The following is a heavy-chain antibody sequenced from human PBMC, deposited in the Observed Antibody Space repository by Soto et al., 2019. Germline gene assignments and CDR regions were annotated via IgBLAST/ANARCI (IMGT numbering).Heavy chain of an antibody. CDR1: GDSVSSNSAA. V-gene: IGHV6-1*01. CDR2: TYYRSKWYN. CDR3: ARDFASIASRLSLCYCYYCMDV. D-gene: IGHD6-6*01. Sequence: SQTLSLTCAISGDSVSSNSAAWNWIRQSPSRGLEWLGRTYYRSKWYNDYAVSVKSRITINPDTSKNQFSLQLNSVTPEDTAVYYCARDFASIASRLSLCYCYYCMDVWGPAPTVTGSS. J-gene: IGHJ6*02.